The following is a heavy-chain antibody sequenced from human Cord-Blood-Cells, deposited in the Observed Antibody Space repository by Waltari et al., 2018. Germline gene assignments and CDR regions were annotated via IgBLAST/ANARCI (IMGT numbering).Heavy chain of an antibody. CDR1: GGSFSGYY. Sequence: QVQLQQWGAGLLKPSETLSLTCAVYGGSFSGYYWSWIRQPPGKGLEWIGEINHSGSTNYHPSLKSQVTISVDTSKNQFSLKLSSVTAADTAVYYCARVGRYSSGWYTGGSDYWGQGTLVTVSS. V-gene: IGHV4-34*01. CDR2: INHSGST. CDR3: ARVGRYSSGWYTGGSDY. D-gene: IGHD6-19*01. J-gene: IGHJ4*02.